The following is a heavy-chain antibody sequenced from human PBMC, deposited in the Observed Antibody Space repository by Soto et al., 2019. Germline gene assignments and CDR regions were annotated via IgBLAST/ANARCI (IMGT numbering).Heavy chain of an antibody. D-gene: IGHD1-1*01. CDR1: GYSFTSYW. J-gene: IGHJ6*02. V-gene: IGHV5-10-1*01. CDR2: IDPSDSYT. CDR3: ARLEGSEAEYYYYGMDV. Sequence: GESLKISCKGSGYSFTSYWISWVRQMPGKGLEWMGRIDPSDSYTNYSPSFQGHVTISADKSISTAYLQWSSLKASDTAMYYCARLEGSEAEYYYYGMDVWGQGTTVTVSS.